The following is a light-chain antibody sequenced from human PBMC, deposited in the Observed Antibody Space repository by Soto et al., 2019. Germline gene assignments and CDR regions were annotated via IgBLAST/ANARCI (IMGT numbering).Light chain of an antibody. CDR1: QSVSSG. J-gene: IGKJ1*01. V-gene: IGKV3-15*01. Sequence: EMVMTQPPATLSLSPGESATLSCRASQSVSSGLAWYQQKPGQAPRLLMYGASIRAAGVPARFSGSGSGTEFALTISSLQSEDFAVYFCHQYNKWPLNTFGQGTKVDIK. CDR2: GAS. CDR3: HQYNKWPLNT.